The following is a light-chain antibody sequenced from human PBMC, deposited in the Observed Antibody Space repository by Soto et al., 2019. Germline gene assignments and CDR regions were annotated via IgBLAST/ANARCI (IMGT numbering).Light chain of an antibody. CDR1: SSDVGGHHY. V-gene: IGLV2-14*01. CDR2: EVS. Sequence: QSALTQPASVSGSPGQSITISCTGTSSDVGGHHYVSRYQQHPGKAPKVIIYEVSDRPSGVSHRFSGSKSGNTASLTISGLQAEDEADYYCSSFSSSSTLYVFGTGTKLTVL. CDR3: SSFSSSSTLYV. J-gene: IGLJ1*01.